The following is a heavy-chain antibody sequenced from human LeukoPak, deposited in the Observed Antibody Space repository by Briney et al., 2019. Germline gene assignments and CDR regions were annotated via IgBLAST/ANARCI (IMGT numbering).Heavy chain of an antibody. CDR2: IIPIFGTA. J-gene: IGHJ6*02. CDR1: GGTFSSYA. Sequence: ASVKVSCKASGGTFSSYAISWVRQAPGQGLEWMGGIIPIFGTANYAQKFQGRVTMTRDTSTSTVYMELSSLRSEDTAVYYCAREELRFLEWLFPYYYYGMDVWGQRTTVTVSS. CDR3: AREELRFLEWLFPYYYYGMDV. D-gene: IGHD3-3*01. V-gene: IGHV1-69*05.